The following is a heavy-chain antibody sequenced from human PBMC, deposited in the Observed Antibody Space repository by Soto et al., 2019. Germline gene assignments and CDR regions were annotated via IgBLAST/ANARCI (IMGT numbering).Heavy chain of an antibody. Sequence: PAETLSLTCTVSGGSISSNYWSWIRQPPGKGLEWVGDIYYSGSTNYNHSLKSRVTISVDTSKNKLYLKLSSLTAADTAVYYCAREVVTLNWFDPWGQGTLVTVSS. D-gene: IGHD2-2*01. CDR2: IYYSGST. J-gene: IGHJ5*02. CDR3: AREVVTLNWFDP. CDR1: GGSISSNY. V-gene: IGHV4-59*01.